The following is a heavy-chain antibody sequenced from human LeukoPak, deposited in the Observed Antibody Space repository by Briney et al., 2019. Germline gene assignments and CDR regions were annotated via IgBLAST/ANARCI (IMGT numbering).Heavy chain of an antibody. V-gene: IGHV3-23*01. J-gene: IGHJ4*02. CDR2: ISGSGGST. CDR1: GFTFSSYA. CDR3: AKDSSRYYYDSSGPDSLDY. Sequence: GGSLRLSCAASGFTFSSYAMSWVRQAPGKGLEWVSAISGSGGSTYYADSVKGRFTISRDNSKNTLYLQMNSLRAEDTAVYYCAKDSSRYYYDSSGPDSLDYWGQGTLVTVSS. D-gene: IGHD3-22*01.